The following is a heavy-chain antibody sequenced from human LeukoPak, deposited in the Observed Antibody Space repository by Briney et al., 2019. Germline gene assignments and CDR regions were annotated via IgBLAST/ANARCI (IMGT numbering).Heavy chain of an antibody. CDR1: GYSFTSYW. V-gene: IGHV5-51*01. Sequence: GESLKISCKGSGYSFTSYWIGWLRQMPGKGLEWMGIIYAADSDTRYSPSFQGQVTISADKSISTAYLQWSGLEASDTAMYYCARLEFGGLYTWGQGTLVTVSS. CDR2: IYAADSDT. D-gene: IGHD3-10*01. CDR3: ARLEFGGLYT. J-gene: IGHJ5*02.